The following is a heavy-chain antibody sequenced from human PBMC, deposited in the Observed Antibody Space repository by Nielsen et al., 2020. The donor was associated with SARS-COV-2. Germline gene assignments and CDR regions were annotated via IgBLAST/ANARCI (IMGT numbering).Heavy chain of an antibody. CDR3: AKVYLSGSYRPPREAFDV. CDR2: TSYDGGVK. Sequence: GESLKTSCAASGFPFSSYGMHWVRQAPGKGPEWVAATSYDGGVKDDGNSVKGRFTISRDNSKNMLYLQMNRLRPEDTAVYYCAKVYLSGSYRPPREAFDVWGQGTMVTVSS. CDR1: GFPFSSYG. J-gene: IGHJ3*01. D-gene: IGHD1-26*01. V-gene: IGHV3-30*18.